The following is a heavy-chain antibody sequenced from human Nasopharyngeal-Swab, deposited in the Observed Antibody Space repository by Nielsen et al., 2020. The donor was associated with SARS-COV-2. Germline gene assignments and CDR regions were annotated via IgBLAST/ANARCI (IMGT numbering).Heavy chain of an antibody. J-gene: IGHJ4*02. CDR3: VKDRWAIAGAGSVLDS. Sequence: GGSLRLSCAASGFTFDAYAMHWVRIAPGKGLEGVSGMGWNTNNKGYADSVKGRFTISRDNARNSLYLEMNSLRDEDTALYYCVKDRWAIAGAGSVLDSWGQGTLVTVSS. D-gene: IGHD6-13*01. V-gene: IGHV3-9*01. CDR1: GFTFDAYA. CDR2: MGWNTNNK.